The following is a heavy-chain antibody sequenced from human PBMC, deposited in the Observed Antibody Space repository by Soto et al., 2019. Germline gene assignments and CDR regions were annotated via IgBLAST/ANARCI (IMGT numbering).Heavy chain of an antibody. J-gene: IGHJ4*02. Sequence: QVLLQQWGAGLLKPSETLSLTCAVYGGSFSGYYWNWIRQPPGRGLEWIGEINHSGSTNYNPSLKSRVIISIDTSKNQFSLKLSSVTAADTAVYYCARDGGGLGYWGQGTLVTVYS. CDR1: GGSFSGYY. CDR3: ARDGGGLGY. CDR2: INHSGST. V-gene: IGHV4-34*01. D-gene: IGHD3-10*01.